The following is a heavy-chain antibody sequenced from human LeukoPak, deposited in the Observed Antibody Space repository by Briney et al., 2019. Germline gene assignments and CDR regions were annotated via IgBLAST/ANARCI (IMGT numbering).Heavy chain of an antibody. Sequence: GGSLRLSCAASGFTFDDYGMSWVRQAPGKGLEWVSGINWNDGSIGYADSVKGRFTISRDNAKNSLYLQMNSLRAEDTAVYYCARDLPNYGDYDAFDIWGQGTMVTVSS. D-gene: IGHD4-17*01. CDR2: INWNDGSI. V-gene: IGHV3-20*04. CDR1: GFTFDDYG. CDR3: ARDLPNYGDYDAFDI. J-gene: IGHJ3*02.